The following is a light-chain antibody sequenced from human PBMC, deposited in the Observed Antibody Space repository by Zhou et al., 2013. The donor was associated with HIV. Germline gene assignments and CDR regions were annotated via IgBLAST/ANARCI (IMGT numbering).Light chain of an antibody. J-gene: IGKJ5*01. CDR3: QQYNNWPPIT. CDR1: QSVSRN. Sequence: EVVMTQSPASLSVSPGERATLSCRASQSVSRNLAWYQQRPGQALRLLISGASTRATGVPARLSGSGSGTEFTLTISSLQAEDFAVYYCQQYNNWPPITFGQGTRLEI. CDR2: GAS. V-gene: IGKV3-15*01.